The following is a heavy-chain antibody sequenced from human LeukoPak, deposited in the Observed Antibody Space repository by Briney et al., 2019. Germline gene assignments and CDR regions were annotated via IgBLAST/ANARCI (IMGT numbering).Heavy chain of an antibody. CDR3: TRDEAAATN. Sequence: GGSLRLSCAGSGFTFNSFWMRWVRQAPGKGPEWVANINQNGRETHYVDSVKGRFTISRDNAKSSLYLQMNSLTAEDTAVYYCTRDEAAATNWGQGALVIVSS. V-gene: IGHV3-7*01. CDR2: INQNGRET. J-gene: IGHJ4*02. CDR1: GFTFNSFW. D-gene: IGHD2-15*01.